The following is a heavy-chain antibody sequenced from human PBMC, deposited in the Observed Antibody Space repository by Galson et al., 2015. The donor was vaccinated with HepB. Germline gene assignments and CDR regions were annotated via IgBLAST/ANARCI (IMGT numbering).Heavy chain of an antibody. CDR1: GYTFTGYY. CDR2: INPNSGGT. V-gene: IGHV1-2*02. J-gene: IGHJ6*02. CDR3: ARGDYYYGMDV. Sequence: SVKVSCKASGYTFTGYYMHWVRQAPGQGLEWMGWINPNSGGTNHAQKFQGRVTMTRDTSISTAYMELSRLTSDDTAVYYCARGDYYYGMDVWGQGTAVTVSS.